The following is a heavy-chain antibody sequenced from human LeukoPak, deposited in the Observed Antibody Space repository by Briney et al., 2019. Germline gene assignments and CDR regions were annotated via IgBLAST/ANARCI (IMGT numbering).Heavy chain of an antibody. D-gene: IGHD6-13*01. CDR3: ARGYSSSWYIIVGAFDI. V-gene: IGHV4-38-2*02. Sequence: SETLSLTCTVSGYSISSGYYWGWIRQPPGKGLEWIGSIYHSGSTYYNPSLKSRVTISVDTSKNQFSLKLSSVTAADTAVYYCARGYSSSWYIIVGAFDIWGQGTMVTVSS. CDR1: GYSISSGYY. CDR2: IYHSGST. J-gene: IGHJ3*02.